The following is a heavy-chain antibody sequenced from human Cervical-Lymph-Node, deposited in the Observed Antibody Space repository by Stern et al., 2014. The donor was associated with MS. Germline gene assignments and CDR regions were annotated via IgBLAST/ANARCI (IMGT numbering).Heavy chain of an antibody. Sequence: APGKGLEWVGRIESKTDGGTTDYAAPVKGRFTISRDDSKNTLYLQMNSLKSEDTAMYYCTTALYDFWSGSDGSYFDYWGQGTLVTVSS. D-gene: IGHD3-3*01. V-gene: IGHV3-15*04. CDR3: TTALYDFWSGSDGSYFDY. J-gene: IGHJ4*02. CDR2: IESKTDGGTT.